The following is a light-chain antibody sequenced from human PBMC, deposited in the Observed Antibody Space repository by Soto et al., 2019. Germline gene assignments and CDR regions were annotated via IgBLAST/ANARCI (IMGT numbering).Light chain of an antibody. J-gene: IGKJ2*01. CDR2: AAS. CDR1: RGIRNF. V-gene: IGKV1-27*01. Sequence: DIQMTQSPSSLSASVGDAVTITCRASRGIRNFLAWYQQKPGEVPKLLIYAASTLQSGVPSRFSGSVSGTDFTLTISSLQPEDVATYYCPEYRSAPRMYTFGQGTKVDIK. CDR3: PEYRSAPRMYT.